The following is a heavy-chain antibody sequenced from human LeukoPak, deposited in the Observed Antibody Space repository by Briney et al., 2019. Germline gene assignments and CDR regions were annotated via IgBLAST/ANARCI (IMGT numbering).Heavy chain of an antibody. CDR1: GGSISSGSYY. V-gene: IGHV4-61*02. D-gene: IGHD4-17*01. CDR3: AGGDYVSYYYGMGV. Sequence: PSETLSLTCTVSGGSISSGSYYWSWIRQPAGQGLEWIGRIYTSGSTNYNPSLKSRVTISVDTSKNQFSLKLRSVTAADTAVYYCAGGDYVSYYYGMGVWGQGTPVTVSS. J-gene: IGHJ6*02. CDR2: IYTSGST.